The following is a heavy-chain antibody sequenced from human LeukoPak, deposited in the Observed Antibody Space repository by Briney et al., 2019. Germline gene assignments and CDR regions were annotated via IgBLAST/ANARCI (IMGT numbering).Heavy chain of an antibody. CDR2: IFSSGTT. Sequence: SETLSLTCTVSGGSISLYYWSWIRQPAGKGLEWIGRIFSSGTTNYNPSLKSRVTMSVDTAKNKFSLKLSSVTAADTAVYYCARDLGSSSWFEYFDHWGQGILVTVSS. D-gene: IGHD6-13*01. J-gene: IGHJ4*02. CDR3: ARDLGSSSWFEYFDH. CDR1: GGSISLYY. V-gene: IGHV4-4*07.